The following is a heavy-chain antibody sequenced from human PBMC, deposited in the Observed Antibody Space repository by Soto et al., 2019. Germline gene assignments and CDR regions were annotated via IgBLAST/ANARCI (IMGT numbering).Heavy chain of an antibody. Sequence: HWGSLRLSCAASGFTFSDYYMSWICQAPGKGLEWVSYISSSGSTIYYADSVKGRFTISRDNAKNSLYLQMNSLKVEDTAIYYCAKDRHPDGIWTFDFWGQGTLVTVSS. CDR1: GFTFSDYY. V-gene: IGHV3-11*01. CDR2: ISSSGSTI. D-gene: IGHD3-9*01. J-gene: IGHJ4*02. CDR3: AKDRHPDGIWTFDF.